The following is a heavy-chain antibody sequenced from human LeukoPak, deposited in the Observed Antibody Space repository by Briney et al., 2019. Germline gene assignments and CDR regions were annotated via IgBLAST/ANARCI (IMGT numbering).Heavy chain of an antibody. J-gene: IGHJ5*01. CDR3: ATDIYYSES. D-gene: IGHD3-10*01. Sequence: GGSLRLSCAASGFSFGSIWMSWVRQTPGKGLEWVANIKEDGTMTHYSDSVKGRFTISRDNAKKSLYLQMNNLRVDDTAVYYCATDIYYSESCGQGTLVTVSS. V-gene: IGHV3-7*01. CDR1: GFSFGSIW. CDR2: IKEDGTMT.